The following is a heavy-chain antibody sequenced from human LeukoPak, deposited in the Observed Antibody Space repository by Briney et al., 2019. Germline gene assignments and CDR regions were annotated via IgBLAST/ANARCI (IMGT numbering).Heavy chain of an antibody. CDR3: ARDSHDYSNYFARDYYYYYMDV. CDR2: IIPIFGTA. V-gene: IGHV1-69*01. D-gene: IGHD4-11*01. J-gene: IGHJ6*03. Sequence: GSSVKVSCKASGGTFSSYAISWVRQAPGQGLEWMGGIIPIFGTANYAQKFQGRVTITADESTSTAYMELSSLRSEDTAVYYCARDSHDYSNYFARDYYYYYMDVWGKGTTVTVSS. CDR1: GGTFSSYA.